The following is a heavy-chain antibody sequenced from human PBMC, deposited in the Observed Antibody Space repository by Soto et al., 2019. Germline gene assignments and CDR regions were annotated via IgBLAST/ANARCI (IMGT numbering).Heavy chain of an antibody. D-gene: IGHD3-10*01. CDR1: GFTFGDYA. CDR3: TRDPDYYGSGSYPFDY. V-gene: IGHV3-49*04. J-gene: IGHJ4*02. Sequence: HPGGSLRLSCTASGFTFGDYAMSWVRQAPGKGLEWVGFIRSKAYGGTTEYAASVKGRFTISRDDSKSIAYLQMNSLKTEDTAVYYCTRDPDYYGSGSYPFDYWGQGTLVTVSS. CDR2: IRSKAYGGTT.